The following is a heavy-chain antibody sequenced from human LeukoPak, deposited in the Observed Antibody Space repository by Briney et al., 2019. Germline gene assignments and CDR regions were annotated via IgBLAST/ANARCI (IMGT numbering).Heavy chain of an antibody. Sequence: SGGSLRLSCAASGFTFSSYAMHWVRQAPGKGLEWVAVISYDGSNKYYADSVKGRFTISRDNSRNTLYLQMNSLRAEDTAIYYCAKVSPINPSGYLDYWGQGTLVTVSS. D-gene: IGHD3-3*01. V-gene: IGHV3-30-3*01. CDR3: AKVSPINPSGYLDY. CDR2: ISYDGSNK. CDR1: GFTFSSYA. J-gene: IGHJ4*02.